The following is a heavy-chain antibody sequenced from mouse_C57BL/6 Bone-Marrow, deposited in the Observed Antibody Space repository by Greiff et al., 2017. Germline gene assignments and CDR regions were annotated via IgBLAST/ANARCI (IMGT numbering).Heavy chain of an antibody. D-gene: IGHD1-1*01. J-gene: IGHJ3*01. Sequence: VQLQQSGAELARPGASVKLSCKASGYTFTSYGLSWVKQRTGQGLEWIGEIYPRSGNTYYNEKFKGKATLTADKSSSTAYMELRSLTSEDSAVYFCARPHYGSSPAWFAYWGQGTLVTVSA. CDR3: ARPHYGSSPAWFAY. V-gene: IGHV1-81*01. CDR1: GYTFTSYG. CDR2: IYPRSGNT.